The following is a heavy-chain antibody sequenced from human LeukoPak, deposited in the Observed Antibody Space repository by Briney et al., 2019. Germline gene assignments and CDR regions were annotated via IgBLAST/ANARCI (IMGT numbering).Heavy chain of an antibody. CDR1: GGSFSGYY. V-gene: IGHV4-34*01. D-gene: IGHD6-19*01. CDR3: ARGTYSSGWYEVCAFDI. Sequence: SETLSLTCAVYGGSFSGYYWSWIRQPPGKGLEWIGEINHSGSTNYNPSLKSRVTISVDTSKNQFSLKLSSVTAADTAVYYCARGTYSSGWYEVCAFDIWGQGTMVTVSS. J-gene: IGHJ3*02. CDR2: INHSGST.